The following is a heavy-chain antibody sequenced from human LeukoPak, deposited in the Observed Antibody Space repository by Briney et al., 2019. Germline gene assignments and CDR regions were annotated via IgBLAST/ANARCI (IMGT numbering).Heavy chain of an antibody. Sequence: SVKVSCKASGGTFSSYAISWVRQAPGQGLEWMGGIIPIVGTANYAQMLQGRVTITTDEATSKAYMELSSLRSEDTAVYYCARGLSDIVATIYYFDYWGQGTLVTVSS. V-gene: IGHV1-69*05. CDR1: GGTFSSYA. D-gene: IGHD5-12*01. CDR3: ARGLSDIVATIYYFDY. CDR2: IIPIVGTA. J-gene: IGHJ4*02.